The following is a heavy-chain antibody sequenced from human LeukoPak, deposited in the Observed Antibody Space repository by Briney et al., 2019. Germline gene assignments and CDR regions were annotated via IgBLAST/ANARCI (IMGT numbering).Heavy chain of an antibody. D-gene: IGHD3-10*01. CDR1: GFAFSRYW. V-gene: IGHV3-7*05. J-gene: IGHJ3*02. Sequence: PGGSLRLSCAASGFAFSRYWMHWVRQAPGKGLEWVANIKQDGSEKYYVDSVKGRFTVSRDNAKNSLYLQMNSLRPEDTAVYYCARDLYYSGSGSYDAFDIWGQGTMVTVSS. CDR2: IKQDGSEK. CDR3: ARDLYYSGSGSYDAFDI.